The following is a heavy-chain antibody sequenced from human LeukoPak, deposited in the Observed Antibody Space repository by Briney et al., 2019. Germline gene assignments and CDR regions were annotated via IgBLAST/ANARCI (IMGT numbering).Heavy chain of an antibody. CDR2: ISGSGKFP. J-gene: IGHJ4*02. V-gene: IGHV3-23*01. D-gene: IGHD3-22*01. CDR3: AKIANFYDSSGFYG. CDR1: GFTFSGYA. Sequence: PGGSLRLSCAASGFTFSGYAMTWVRQAPGKGLEGVSVISGSGKFPSYADSVKGRFTISRDNAKNTLYLQMNSLEAEDTAMYYCAKIANFYDSSGFYGWGQGTLVTVSS.